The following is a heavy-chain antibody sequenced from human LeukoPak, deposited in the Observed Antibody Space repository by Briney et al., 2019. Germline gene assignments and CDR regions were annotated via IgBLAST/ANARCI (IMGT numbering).Heavy chain of an antibody. J-gene: IGHJ4*02. CDR1: GGSISRGDYY. D-gene: IGHD2-2*01. V-gene: IGHV4-30-4*08. CDR3: GRSPSRDFDY. Sequence: SQTLSLTCTVSGGSISRGDYYWSWIRQPPGKGLEWIGYIYYSGSTYYNPSLKSRVTITVDTSKNQFSLKLSSVTAADTAVYYCGRSPSRDFDYWGQGTLVTVSS. CDR2: IYYSGST.